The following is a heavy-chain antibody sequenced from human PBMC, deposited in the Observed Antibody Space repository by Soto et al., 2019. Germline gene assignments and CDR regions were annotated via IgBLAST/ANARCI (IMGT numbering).Heavy chain of an antibody. CDR2: IKSKTDGGTT. CDR3: TTLSITIFGVVLMDV. J-gene: IGHJ6*02. CDR1: GFTFSNAY. V-gene: IGHV3-15*01. D-gene: IGHD3-3*01. Sequence: GGSLRLSCAASGFTFSNAYMTWVRQAPGKGLEWVGRIKSKTDGGTTDYAAPVKGRFTISRDDSKNTLYLQMNSLKTEDTAVYYCTTLSITIFGVVLMDVWGQGTTVTSP.